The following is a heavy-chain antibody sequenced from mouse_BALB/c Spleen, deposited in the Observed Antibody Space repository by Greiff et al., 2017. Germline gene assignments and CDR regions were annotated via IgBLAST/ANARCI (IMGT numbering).Heavy chain of an antibody. J-gene: IGHJ4*01. CDR2: ISYDGSN. D-gene: IGHD2-14*01. Sequence: EVHLVESGPGLVKPSQSLSLTCSVTGYSITSGYYWNWIRQFPGNKLEWMGYISYDGSNNYNPSLKNRISITRDTSKNQFFLKLNSVTTEDTATYYCARHRYGAMDYWGQGTSVTVSS. V-gene: IGHV3-6*02. CDR1: GYSITSGYY. CDR3: ARHRYGAMDY.